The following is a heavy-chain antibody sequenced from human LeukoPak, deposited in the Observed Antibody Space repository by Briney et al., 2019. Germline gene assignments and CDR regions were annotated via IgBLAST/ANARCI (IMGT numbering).Heavy chain of an antibody. CDR1: GGSISSSSYY. V-gene: IGHV4-39*07. J-gene: IGHJ4*02. CDR3: ARGRGYYGSGSYYFFDY. CDR2: IYYSGST. Sequence: PSETLSLTCTVSGGSISSSSYYWGWIRQPPGKGLEWIGSIYYSGSTYYNPSLKSRVTISVDTSKNQFSLKLSSVTAADTAVYYCARGRGYYGSGSYYFFDYWGQGTLVTVSS. D-gene: IGHD3-10*01.